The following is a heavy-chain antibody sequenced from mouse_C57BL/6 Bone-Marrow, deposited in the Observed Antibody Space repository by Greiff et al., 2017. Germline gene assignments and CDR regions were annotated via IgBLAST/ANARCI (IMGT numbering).Heavy chain of an antibody. Sequence: QVQLQQSGPELVKPGASVKLSCKASGYTFTSYDINWVKQRPGQGLEWIGWIYPRDGSTKYNEKFKGKATLTVDTSSSTAYMELHSLTSEDSTVYFCARSGYYYGSRGFAYWGQGTLVTVSA. CDR2: IYPRDGST. CDR1: GYTFTSYD. J-gene: IGHJ3*01. D-gene: IGHD1-1*01. CDR3: ARSGYYYGSRGFAY. V-gene: IGHV1-85*01.